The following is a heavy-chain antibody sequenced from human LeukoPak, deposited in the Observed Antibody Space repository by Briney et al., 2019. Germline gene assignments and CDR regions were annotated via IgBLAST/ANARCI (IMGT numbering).Heavy chain of an antibody. J-gene: IGHJ3*02. CDR3: AREKPLVRVDSGWYAHDAFDI. CDR2: IYHSGST. V-gene: IGHV4-4*02. Sequence: SETVSLTCAVSGGSISSRNWWSGVRQPPGKGLEWIGEIYHSGSTYYNPSLKSRVTISVDTSKNQFPLTLSSVTAADTAVYYCAREKPLVRVDSGWYAHDAFDIWGQGTMVTVSS. CDR1: GGSISSRNW. D-gene: IGHD6-19*01.